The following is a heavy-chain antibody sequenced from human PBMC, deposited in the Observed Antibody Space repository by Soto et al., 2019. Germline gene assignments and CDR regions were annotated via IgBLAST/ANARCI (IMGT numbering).Heavy chain of an antibody. CDR1: GYTLTELS. CDR2: FDPEDGEA. V-gene: IGHV1-24*01. J-gene: IGHJ4*02. D-gene: IGHD3-10*01. CDR3: ATLAYSGIRGGSSN. Sequence: ASVKVSCKVSGYTLTELSIHWVRQAPGKGLEWMGGFDPEDGEAVYAQKFQGRLTMTEDTSTDTAYMDLSSLRSEDTAIYYCATLAYSGIRGGSSNWGQGTLVTVSS.